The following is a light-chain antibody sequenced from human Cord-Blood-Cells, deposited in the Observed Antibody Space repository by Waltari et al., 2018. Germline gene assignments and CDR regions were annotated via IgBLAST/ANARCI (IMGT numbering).Light chain of an antibody. J-gene: IGLJ2*01. Sequence: QSVLTQPPSVSAAPGQKVTISCSGSSSTTGNNYVSWYQQLPGTAPKLLIYDNNKRPSGIPDRFSGSKSGTSATLGITGLQTGDEADYYCGTWDSSLSAGVFGGGTKLTVL. CDR2: DNN. CDR3: GTWDSSLSAGV. V-gene: IGLV1-51*01. CDR1: SSTTGNNY.